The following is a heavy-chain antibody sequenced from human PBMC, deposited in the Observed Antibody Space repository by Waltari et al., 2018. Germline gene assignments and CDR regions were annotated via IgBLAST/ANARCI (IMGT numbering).Heavy chain of an antibody. D-gene: IGHD3-3*01. V-gene: IGHV4-39*07. J-gene: IGHJ3*01. CDR3: ARRENYNFWRDSFDV. Sequence: QQHLQESGPGLVKPSEPLSLTCTVSGVSISRSNYYWGWIRQPPGKGLEWIGQISESGSTSYNPSLKSRVTISVDTSRNQISLNLYSVTAADAAVYYCARRENYNFWRDSFDVWGQGTVVTVSS. CDR1: GVSISRSNYY. CDR2: ISESGST.